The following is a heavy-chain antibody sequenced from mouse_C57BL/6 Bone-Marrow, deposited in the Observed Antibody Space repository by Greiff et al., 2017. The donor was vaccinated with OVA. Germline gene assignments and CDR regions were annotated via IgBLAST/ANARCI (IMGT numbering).Heavy chain of an antibody. CDR2: ISDGGSYT. CDR1: GFTFSSYA. Sequence: DVKLVESGGGLVKPGGSLKLSCAASGFTFSSYAMSWVRQTPEKRLEWVATISDGGSYTYYPDNVKGRFTISRDNAKTNLYLQLSHLKSEDTAMYYCSRVVGGGVDYWGQGTALTVSS. V-gene: IGHV5-4*03. J-gene: IGHJ2*01. CDR3: SRVVGGGVDY. D-gene: IGHD3-3*01.